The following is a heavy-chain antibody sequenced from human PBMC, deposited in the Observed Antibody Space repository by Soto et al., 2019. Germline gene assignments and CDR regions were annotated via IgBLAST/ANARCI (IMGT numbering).Heavy chain of an antibody. D-gene: IGHD2-15*01. CDR1: GFTFSDYY. V-gene: IGHV3-11*01. CDR3: AREYVSVVLAATGMVGFDY. J-gene: IGHJ4*02. CDR2: ISSSGSTI. Sequence: QVQLVECGGGLVKPGGSLRLSCAASGFTFSDYYMSWIRQAPGKGLEWVSYISSSGSTIYYADSVKGRFTISRDNAKNSLYLQMNSLRAEDTAVYYCAREYVSVVLAATGMVGFDYWGQGTLVTVSS.